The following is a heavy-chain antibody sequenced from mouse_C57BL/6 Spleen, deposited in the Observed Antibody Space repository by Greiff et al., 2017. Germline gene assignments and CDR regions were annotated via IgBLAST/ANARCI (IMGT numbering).Heavy chain of an antibody. CDR3: ARHAYDYLDY. CDR1: GFTFSSYG. CDR2: ISSGGSYT. V-gene: IGHV5-6*01. J-gene: IGHJ2*01. Sequence: EVQLVESGGDLVKPGGSLKLSCAASGFTFSSYGMSWVRQTPDKRLEWVATISSGGSYTYYPDSVKGRFTISRDNAKNTLYLQMSSLKAEDTAMYYCARHAYDYLDYWGQGATLPVSS. D-gene: IGHD2-3*01.